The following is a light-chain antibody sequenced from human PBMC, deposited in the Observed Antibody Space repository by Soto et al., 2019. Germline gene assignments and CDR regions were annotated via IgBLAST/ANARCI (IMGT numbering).Light chain of an antibody. J-gene: IGKJ1*01. CDR3: QQRSNWPPT. V-gene: IGKV3D-20*02. CDR1: QSVSSNY. CDR2: ATS. Sequence: EIVLTQSPGTLSLSPGERATLSCRASQSVSSNYLAWYQQRPGQPPSLLIYATSTRATGVPARFTGSGSGTEFTLTISSLQSEDFAVYYCQQRSNWPPTFGQGTKVDIK.